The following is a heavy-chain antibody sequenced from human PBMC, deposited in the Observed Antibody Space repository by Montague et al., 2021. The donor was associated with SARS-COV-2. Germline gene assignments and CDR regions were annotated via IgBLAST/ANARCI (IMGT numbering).Heavy chain of an antibody. Sequence: YSGSTYYNTSLKSRVTRSVDTSKNQFSLRLSSVTAADTEVYYCASLPYFYDSTHAFDIWGQGTMVTFSS. CDR2: YSGST. D-gene: IGHD3-22*01. CDR3: ASLPYFYDSTHAFDI. V-gene: IGHV4-39*01. J-gene: IGHJ3*02.